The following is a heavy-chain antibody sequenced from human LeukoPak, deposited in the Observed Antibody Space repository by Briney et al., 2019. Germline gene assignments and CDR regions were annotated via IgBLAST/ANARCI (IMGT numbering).Heavy chain of an antibody. Sequence: SETLSLTCSISGGSISINNFWWGWIRQSPGKAMEWVGSVYYSGSTYYNPSLTRRLTMSVDTSKNQFSLKLTSLTAADTAVYYCARGTSFGLMNSDNWGQGTLVVVSS. CDR2: VYYSGST. J-gene: IGHJ4*02. CDR3: ARGTSFGLMNSDN. V-gene: IGHV4-39*07. CDR1: GGSISINNFW. D-gene: IGHD2-8*01.